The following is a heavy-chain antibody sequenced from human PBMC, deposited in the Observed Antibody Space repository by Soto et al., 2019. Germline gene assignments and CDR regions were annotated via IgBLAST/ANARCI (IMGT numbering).Heavy chain of an antibody. CDR2: ISAYNGNT. J-gene: IGHJ4*02. CDR3: ARADIVGFDY. D-gene: IGHD3-22*01. Sequence: QVQLVQSGTEVKKPGASVKVSCKASGYIFTNYGVTWVRQAPGQGLEWMGWISAYNGNTNYAQKLQGRVAMTTDTSTGTAYMELMSLRFDDPAVYYCARADIVGFDYWGQGTLVTVSS. V-gene: IGHV1-18*01. CDR1: GYIFTNYG.